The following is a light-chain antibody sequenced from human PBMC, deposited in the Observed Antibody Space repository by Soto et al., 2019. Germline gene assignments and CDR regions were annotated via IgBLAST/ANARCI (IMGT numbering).Light chain of an antibody. J-gene: IGKJ4*01. V-gene: IGKV1-5*01. CDR2: DAS. CDR1: QSISSW. CDR3: QQYNSYSLT. Sequence: DIQMTQSPSTLSASVGDRVTITCRASQSISSWLAWYQQKPGKSPKLLIYDASSLESGVPSRFSGSGSGTEFTLTISSLQPDDFATYCCQQYNSYSLTFGGGTKGEIK.